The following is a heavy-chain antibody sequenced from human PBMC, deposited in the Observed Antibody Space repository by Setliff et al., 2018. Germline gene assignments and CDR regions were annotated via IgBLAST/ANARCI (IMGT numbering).Heavy chain of an antibody. CDR2: IIPIFGTA. D-gene: IGHD6-19*01. CDR1: GGTFSSYA. CDR3: ARSGPYGMGVGNSGWYYRDY. V-gene: IGHV1-69*13. J-gene: IGHJ4*02. Sequence: SVKVSCKASGGTFSSYAISWVRQAPGQGLEWMGGIIPIFGTANYAQKLQGRVTITADESTSTACMELSSLRSEDTAVYYCARSGPYGMGVGNSGWYYRDYWGQGTLVTVSS.